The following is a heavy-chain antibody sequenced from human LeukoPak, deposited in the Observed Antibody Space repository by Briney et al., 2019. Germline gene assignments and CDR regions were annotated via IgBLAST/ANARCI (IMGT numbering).Heavy chain of an antibody. Sequence: KASETLSLTCTVSGGSISNYYWSWIRQPPGKGLEWIGYIYYSGSTNYNPSLKSRVTISVDTSKNQFSLKLSSVTAADTAVYYCARAAHSGSLAPFDYWGQGTLVTVSS. CDR1: GGSISNYY. D-gene: IGHD1-26*01. CDR2: IYYSGST. CDR3: ARAAHSGSLAPFDY. J-gene: IGHJ4*02. V-gene: IGHV4-59*01.